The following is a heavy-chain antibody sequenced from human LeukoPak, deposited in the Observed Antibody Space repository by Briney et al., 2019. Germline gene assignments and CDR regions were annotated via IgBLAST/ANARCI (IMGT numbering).Heavy chain of an antibody. J-gene: IGHJ3*02. CDR1: GGSISSGGYY. CDR2: IYYSGST. V-gene: IGHV4-31*03. CDR3: ARDVVVAATRRASDI. D-gene: IGHD2-15*01. Sequence: SETLSLTCTVSGGSISSGGYYWSWIRQHPGKGLEWIGYIYYSGSTYYNPSLKSRVTISVDTSKNQFSLKLSSVTAADTAVYYCARDVVVAATRRASDIWGQGTMVTVSS.